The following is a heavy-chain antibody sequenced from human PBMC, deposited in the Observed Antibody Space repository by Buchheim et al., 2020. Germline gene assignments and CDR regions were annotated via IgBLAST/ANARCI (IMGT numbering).Heavy chain of an antibody. CDR3: AKNSVVNYGYYFDH. J-gene: IGHJ4*02. D-gene: IGHD4-23*01. CDR1: GFIFSGYG. CDR2: ISYDGSKK. V-gene: IGHV3-30*18. Sequence: QVQLVESGGGVIQPGKSLRLSCAASGFIFSGYGMNWVRQTPGKGLEWVAFISYDGSKKEYADSVKGRFTISRDNSKKTLSLQMGSLRADDTAMYYCAKNSVVNYGYYFDHWGQGIL.